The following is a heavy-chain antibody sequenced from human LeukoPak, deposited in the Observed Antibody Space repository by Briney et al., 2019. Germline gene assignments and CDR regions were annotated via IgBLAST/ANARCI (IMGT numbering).Heavy chain of an antibody. CDR2: IIPIFGIA. V-gene: IGHV1-69*04. J-gene: IGHJ4*02. CDR1: GGTFSSYA. CDR3: ARDAAYCGGDCPFDY. Sequence: SVKDSCKASGGTFSSYAISWVRQAPGQGLEWMGRIIPIFGIANYAQKFQGRVTITADKSTSTAYMELSSLRSEDTAVYYCARDAAYCGGDCPFDYWGQGTLVTVSS. D-gene: IGHD2-21*02.